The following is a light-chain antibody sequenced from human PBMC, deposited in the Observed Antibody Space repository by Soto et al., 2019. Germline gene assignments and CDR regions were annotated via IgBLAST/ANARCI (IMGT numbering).Light chain of an antibody. CDR1: QTVSTSY. Sequence: EIVLTQSPGTLSLSPGERATLSCRASQTVSTSYVAWYQQKPGQAPRLLIYGASSRATGIPDRFSGSGSGTDYTLTISRLDPEEFAVYYCQQYGFSLIAFGGGTKVEI. J-gene: IGKJ4*01. V-gene: IGKV3-20*01. CDR3: QQYGFSLIA. CDR2: GAS.